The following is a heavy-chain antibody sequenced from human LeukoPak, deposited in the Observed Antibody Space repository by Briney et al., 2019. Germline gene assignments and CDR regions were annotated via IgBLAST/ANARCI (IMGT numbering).Heavy chain of an antibody. CDR2: ISYDGSNK. J-gene: IGHJ4*02. D-gene: IGHD6-19*01. Sequence: GGSLRLSCAASGFTFSSYGMHWVRQAPGKGLEWVAVISYDGSNKYYADSVKGRFTISRDNSKNTLYLQMNSLRAEDTAVYYCAKEVAVAGISYFDYWGQGTLVTVSS. CDR3: AKEVAVAGISYFDY. CDR1: GFTFSSYG. V-gene: IGHV3-30*18.